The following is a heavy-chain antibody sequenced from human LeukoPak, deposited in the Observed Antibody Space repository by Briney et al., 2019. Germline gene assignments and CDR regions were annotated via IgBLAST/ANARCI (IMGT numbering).Heavy chain of an antibody. J-gene: IGHJ5*01. D-gene: IGHD2-15*01. CDR3: AKENRGHCSGCSCYSEWFDS. V-gene: IGHV3-30*18. CDR1: GFTFSTYG. Sequence: GGSLRLSCVASGFTFSTYGMHWVRQAPGKGLGWVAGISYDGRNKYYVDSVKGRFTISRDNSKNTLNLQMNSLRTADTAVYYCAKENRGHCSGCSCYSEWFDSWGQGTLVTVSS. CDR2: ISYDGRNK.